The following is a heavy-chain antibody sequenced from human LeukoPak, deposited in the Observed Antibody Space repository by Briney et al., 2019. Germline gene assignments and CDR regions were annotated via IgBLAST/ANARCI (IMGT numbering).Heavy chain of an antibody. Sequence: ASVKVSCKTSGYTFTDYYMHWVRQAPGQGLEWMGWINPNSGGTNYAQKFQGRVTMTRDTSISTAYMELSRLRSDDTAVYYCARLFDCSGGSCYQYSSRDYWGQGTLVTVSS. J-gene: IGHJ4*02. CDR2: INPNSGGT. V-gene: IGHV1-2*02. CDR3: ARLFDCSGGSCYQYSSRDY. D-gene: IGHD2-15*01. CDR1: GYTFTDYY.